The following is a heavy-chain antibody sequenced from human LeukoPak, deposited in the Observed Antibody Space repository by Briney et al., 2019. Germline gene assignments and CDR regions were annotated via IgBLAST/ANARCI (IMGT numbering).Heavy chain of an antibody. CDR1: GGSISSYY. V-gene: IGHV4-4*07. J-gene: IGHJ4*02. D-gene: IGHD3-22*01. CDR2: IYTSGST. Sequence: SETLSLTCTVSGGSISSYYWSWIRQPAGKGLEWIGRIYTSGSTNYNPSLKSRVTMSVDTSKNQFSLKLSSVTAADTAVYYCARECYYDSSGYYYDYWGQGTLVTVSS. CDR3: ARECYYDSSGYYYDY.